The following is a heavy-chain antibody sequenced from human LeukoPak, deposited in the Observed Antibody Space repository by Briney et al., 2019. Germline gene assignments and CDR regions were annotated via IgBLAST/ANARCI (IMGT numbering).Heavy chain of an antibody. V-gene: IGHV4-39*07. Sequence: SETLSLTCTVSGGSISSSSYYWGWIRQPPGKGLEWIGEINHSGSTNYNLSLKSRVTISVDTSKNQFSLKLSSVTAADTAVYYCARLGIAAAGPWGQGTLVTVSS. D-gene: IGHD6-13*01. CDR2: INHSGST. CDR1: GGSISSSSYY. CDR3: ARLGIAAAGP. J-gene: IGHJ5*02.